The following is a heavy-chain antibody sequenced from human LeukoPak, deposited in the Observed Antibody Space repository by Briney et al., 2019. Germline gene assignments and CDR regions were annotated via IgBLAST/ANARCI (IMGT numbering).Heavy chain of an antibody. J-gene: IGHJ3*02. CDR1: GFTFSSYS. Sequence: AGGSLRLSCAASGFTFSSYSMNWVRQAPGKGLEWVSSISSSSSYIYYADSVKGRFTISRDNAKNSLYLQMNSLRAEDTAVYYCAKETYGSGSYYAFDIWGQGTMVTVSS. D-gene: IGHD3-10*01. V-gene: IGHV3-21*01. CDR3: AKETYGSGSYYAFDI. CDR2: ISSSSSYI.